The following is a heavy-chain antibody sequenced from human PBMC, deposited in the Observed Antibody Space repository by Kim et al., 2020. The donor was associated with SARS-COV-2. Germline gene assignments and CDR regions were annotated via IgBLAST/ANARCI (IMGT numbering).Heavy chain of an antibody. D-gene: IGHD1-7*01. Sequence: SETLSLTCTVSGGSVSSKSFYWSWIRQPPGKGLEWIAYISYGGDTNQNPSLRSRATTSLYTSKNQFSLKLYSVTAADTAVYYCARHPRVGPSRNYYFDFWSHGTLVTVSS. CDR2: ISYGGDT. CDR1: GGSVSSKSFY. J-gene: IGHJ4*01. CDR3: ARHPRVGPSRNYYFDF. V-gene: IGHV4-61*01.